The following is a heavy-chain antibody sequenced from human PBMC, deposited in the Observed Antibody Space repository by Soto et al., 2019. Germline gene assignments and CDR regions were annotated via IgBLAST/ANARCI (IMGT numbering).Heavy chain of an antibody. CDR2: ISGSGGSP. D-gene: IGHD2-15*01. V-gene: IGHV3-23*01. CDR1: GFTFNTYA. CDR3: PKDAVVVVAAGDSFDY. J-gene: IGHJ4*02. Sequence: EVQLLESGGGLVQPGGSLRLSCAASGFTFNTYAMSWVHQAPGKGLEWVSTISGSGGSPHYADSVKSRFTISRDNSKNTLYLQMDSLGADDTAVYYCPKDAVVVVAAGDSFDYSGQGTLVTVSS.